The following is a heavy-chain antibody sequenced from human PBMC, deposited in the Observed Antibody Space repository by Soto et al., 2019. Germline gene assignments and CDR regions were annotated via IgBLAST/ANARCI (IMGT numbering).Heavy chain of an antibody. Sequence: GASVKVSCKASGCTFSSYAISWVRQAPGQGLEWMGGIIPIFGTANYAQKFQGRVTITADKTTSTAYMELSSPRSEDTAVYYCARSLLLPTVTQTYYYYYYGMDVWGQGTTVTVSS. CDR3: ARSLLLPTVTQTYYYYYYGMDV. CDR2: IIPIFGTA. J-gene: IGHJ6*02. CDR1: GCTFSSYA. V-gene: IGHV1-69*06. D-gene: IGHD4-4*01.